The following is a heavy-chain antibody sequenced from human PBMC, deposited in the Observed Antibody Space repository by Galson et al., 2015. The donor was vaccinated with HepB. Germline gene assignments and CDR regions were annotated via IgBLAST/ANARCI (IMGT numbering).Heavy chain of an antibody. J-gene: IGHJ6*02. Sequence: ALRLSCAASGFTFSSYAMNWVRQAPGQGLEWVSAIGAHGGTKCYADSVKGRFTISRGNSKNTLYLQMKSLRPEDTAVYYCARDREMSTRWPDYYLHSGMDVWGQGTTVTVSS. V-gene: IGHV3-23*01. CDR2: IGAHGGTK. D-gene: IGHD5-24*01. CDR3: ARDREMSTRWPDYYLHSGMDV. CDR1: GFTFSSYA.